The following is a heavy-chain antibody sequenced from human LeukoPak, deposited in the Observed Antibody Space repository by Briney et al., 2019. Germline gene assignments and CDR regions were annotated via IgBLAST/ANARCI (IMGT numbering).Heavy chain of an antibody. J-gene: IGHJ3*02. CDR3: AKDRLRYFDHDAFDI. CDR2: ISYSGGST. CDR1: GFTFSSYG. V-gene: IGHV3-23*01. D-gene: IGHD3-9*01. Sequence: GGSLRLSCAASGFTFSSYGMSWVRQAPGKGLEWVSDISYSGGSTYYADSVKGRFTISRDNSKNTLYLQMNSLRAEDTAVYYCAKDRLRYFDHDAFDIWGQGTMVTVSS.